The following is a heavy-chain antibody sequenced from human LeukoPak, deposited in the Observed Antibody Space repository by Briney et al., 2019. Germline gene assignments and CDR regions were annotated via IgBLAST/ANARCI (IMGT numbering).Heavy chain of an antibody. CDR3: ARVGEVVLRVRYYHMDV. CDR1: GGSISSGDYY. V-gene: IGHV4-30-4*08. CDR2: IYYSGST. D-gene: IGHD2-15*01. Sequence: PSQTLSLTCTVSGGSISSGDYYWSWIRQPPGKGLEWIGYIYYSGSTYYNPSLKSRVTISVDTSKNQFSLKLSSVTAADTAVYYCARVGEVVLRVRYYHMDVWGKGTTVTVSS. J-gene: IGHJ6*03.